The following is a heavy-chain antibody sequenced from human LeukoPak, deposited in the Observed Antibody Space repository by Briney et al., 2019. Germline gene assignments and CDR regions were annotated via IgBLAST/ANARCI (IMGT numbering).Heavy chain of an antibody. CDR1: GGSISSYY. D-gene: IGHD6-19*01. V-gene: IGHV4-59*01. J-gene: IGHJ4*02. CDR3: ARGSYSSGGLFDS. Sequence: SETLSLTCTVSGGSISSYYWSWIRQPPGKGLEWIGYIYYSGSTNYNPSLKSRVTISVDTSKNQFSLKLSSVTAADTAVYYCARGSYSSGGLFDSWGQGTLVTVSS. CDR2: IYYSGST.